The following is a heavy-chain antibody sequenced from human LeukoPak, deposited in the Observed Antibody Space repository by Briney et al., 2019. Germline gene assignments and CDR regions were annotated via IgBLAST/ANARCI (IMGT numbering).Heavy chain of an antibody. CDR2: ISWNSGSI. D-gene: IGHD2-2*01. CDR3: AKGVEVVPAAAHYFDY. CDR1: GFTFDDYA. V-gene: IGHV3-9*01. J-gene: IGHJ4*02. Sequence: PGRSLRLSCAASGFTFDDYAMHWVRQAPGKGLEWVSGISWNSGSIGYADSVKGRFTISRDSAKNSLYLQMNSLRAEDTALYYCAKGVEVVPAAAHYFDYWGQGTLVTVSS.